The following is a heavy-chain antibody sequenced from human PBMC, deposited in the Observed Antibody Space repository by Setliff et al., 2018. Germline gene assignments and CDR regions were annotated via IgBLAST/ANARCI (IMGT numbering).Heavy chain of an antibody. D-gene: IGHD3-16*02. CDR3: ATETVTFGGIIVRGYFDV. V-gene: IGHV1-69*06. CDR2: IIPIFGTP. Sequence: SVKVSCKASGGSLNGYSVSWVRQAPGQGLEFLGRIIPIFGTPNYAQTFQDRVTIGADKSTSTAYMEMSSLNFEDTAVYYCATETVTFGGIIVRGYFDVWGQGTMVTVSS. J-gene: IGHJ3*01. CDR1: GGSLNGYS.